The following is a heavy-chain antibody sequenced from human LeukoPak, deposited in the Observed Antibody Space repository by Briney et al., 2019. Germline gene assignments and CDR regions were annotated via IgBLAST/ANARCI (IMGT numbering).Heavy chain of an antibody. V-gene: IGHV5-10-1*01. D-gene: IGHD4-17*01. CDR2: IDPSDSYT. Sequence: GESLRISCKGSGYSFTSYWISWVRQMPGEGLEWMGRIDPSDSYTNYSPSFQGHVTISADKSISTAYLQWSSLKASDTAMYYCAQGVYGDYDGDAFDIWGQGTMVTVSS. CDR3: AQGVYGDYDGDAFDI. J-gene: IGHJ3*02. CDR1: GYSFTSYW.